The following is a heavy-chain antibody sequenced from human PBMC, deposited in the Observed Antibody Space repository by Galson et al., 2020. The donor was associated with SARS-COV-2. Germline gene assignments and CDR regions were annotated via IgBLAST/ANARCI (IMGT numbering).Heavy chain of an antibody. V-gene: IGHV3-30-3*01. Sequence: GGSLRLSCAASGFTFSSYAMHWVRQAPGKGLEWVAVISYDGSNKYYADSVKGRFTISRDNSKNTLYLQMNSLRAEDTAVYYCASAGPYFDWLFPSGANYFDYWGQGTLVTVSS. CDR2: ISYDGSNK. J-gene: IGHJ4*02. CDR1: GFTFSSYA. D-gene: IGHD3-9*01. CDR3: ASAGPYFDWLFPSGANYFDY.